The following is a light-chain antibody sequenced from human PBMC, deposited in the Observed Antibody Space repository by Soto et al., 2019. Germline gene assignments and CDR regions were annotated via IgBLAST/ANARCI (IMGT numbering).Light chain of an antibody. V-gene: IGKV1-5*01. J-gene: IGKJ1*01. CDR2: AAS. CDR1: QSISSW. Sequence: DIQMTQSPSTLSASVGDRVTITCRASQSISSWLAWYQQKPGKAPKLLIYAASTLQSGVPSRFSGSGSGTDFTLTISCLQSEDFATYYCQQYYSYPSITFGQGTKVDI. CDR3: QQYYSYPSIT.